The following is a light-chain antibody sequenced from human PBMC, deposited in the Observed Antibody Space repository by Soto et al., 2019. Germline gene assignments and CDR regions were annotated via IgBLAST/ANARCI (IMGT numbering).Light chain of an antibody. V-gene: IGLV2-14*01. CDR1: SSDVGGYNY. Sequence: QSVLTQPASVSGSPGQSITISCTGTSSDVGGYNYVSWFQQHPGKAPKLMIYDVSNRPSGVSNRFSGSKSGNTASLTISGLQAEDEADYYCSSYTSSTFYVFGTGTMVTVL. CDR3: SSYTSSTFYV. CDR2: DVS. J-gene: IGLJ1*01.